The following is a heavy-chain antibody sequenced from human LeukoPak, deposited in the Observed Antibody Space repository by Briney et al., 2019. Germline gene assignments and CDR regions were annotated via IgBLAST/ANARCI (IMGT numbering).Heavy chain of an antibody. J-gene: IGHJ5*02. V-gene: IGHV5-51*01. CDR2: IYPDDSDT. Sequence: GESLKISCETSGYSFTTYWIGWVRQSPGTGLEGVGAIYPDDSDTRYSPSFQGQVAISADRSIRTAHLKWNSLKASDTGMYYCARQRGVSGTVNWFDPWGQGTLVTVSS. CDR1: GYSFTTYW. CDR3: ARQRGVSGTVNWFDP. D-gene: IGHD3-10*01.